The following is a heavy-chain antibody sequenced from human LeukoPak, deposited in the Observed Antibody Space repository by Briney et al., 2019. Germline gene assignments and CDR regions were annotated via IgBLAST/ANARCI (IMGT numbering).Heavy chain of an antibody. Sequence: SETLSLTCTVSGGSISSSSYYWGWIRQPPGKGLEWIGSIYYSGSTYYNPSLKSRVTISVDTSKNQFSLKLSSVTAADTAVYYCARDGAHSGYEGSFDYWGQGTLVTVSS. CDR3: ARDGAHSGYEGSFDY. CDR1: GGSISSSSYY. J-gene: IGHJ4*02. V-gene: IGHV4-39*07. CDR2: IYYSGST. D-gene: IGHD5-12*01.